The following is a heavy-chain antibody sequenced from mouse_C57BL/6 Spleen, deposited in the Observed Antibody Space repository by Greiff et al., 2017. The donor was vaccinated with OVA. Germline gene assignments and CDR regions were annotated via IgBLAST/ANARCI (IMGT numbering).Heavy chain of an antibody. V-gene: IGHV1-50*01. CDR3: ARKSSSYFDY. CDR2: IDPSDSYT. D-gene: IGHD1-1*01. Sequence: VQLQQSGAELVKPGASVKLSCKASGYTFTSYWMQWVKQRPGQGLEWIGEIDPSDSYTNYNQKFKGKATLTVDTSSSTAYMQLSSLTSEDSAVYYCARKSSSYFDYWGQGTTLTVSS. CDR1: GYTFTSYW. J-gene: IGHJ2*01.